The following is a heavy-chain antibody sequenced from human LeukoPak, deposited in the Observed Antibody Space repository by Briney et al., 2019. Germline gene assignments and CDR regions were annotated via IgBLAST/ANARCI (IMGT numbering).Heavy chain of an antibody. V-gene: IGHV3-48*01. D-gene: IGHD3-22*01. CDR2: ISSSSSTI. CDR3: ARVLDSSGYYYYFDY. Sequence: GGSLRLSCAASGFTFSSYWMSWVRQAPGKGLEWVSYISSSSSTIYYADSVKGRFTISRDNAKNSLYLQMNSLRAEDTAVYYCARVLDSSGYYYYFDYWGQGTLVTVSS. CDR1: GFTFSSYW. J-gene: IGHJ4*02.